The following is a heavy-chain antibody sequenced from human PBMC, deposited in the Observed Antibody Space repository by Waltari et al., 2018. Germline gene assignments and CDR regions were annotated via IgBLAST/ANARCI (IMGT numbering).Heavy chain of an antibody. Sequence: EVQLVQSGAEVKTPGESLKISCKGSGYSFTSYWIGWVRQMPGKGLEWMGIIYPGDSDTRYSPAFQGQVTISADKSISTAYLQWSSLKASDTAMYYCARQGATTRVHWYFDLWGRGTLVTVSS. CDR1: GYSFTSYW. D-gene: IGHD1-26*01. V-gene: IGHV5-51*01. J-gene: IGHJ2*01. CDR3: ARQGATTRVHWYFDL. CDR2: IYPGDSDT.